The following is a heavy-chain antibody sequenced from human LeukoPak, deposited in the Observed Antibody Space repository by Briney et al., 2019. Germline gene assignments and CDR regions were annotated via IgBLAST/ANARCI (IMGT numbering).Heavy chain of an antibody. CDR2: INPSGGST. Sequence: ASVKVSCKASGYTFISYHTHWVRQAPGQGLEWMGIINPSGGSTTYAQKFQGRVTMTRDTSTSTVYMELSSLRSDDTAVYYCARVNVGGRLDYWGQGTLVTVSS. V-gene: IGHV1-46*01. J-gene: IGHJ4*02. D-gene: IGHD2-15*01. CDR3: ARVNVGGRLDY. CDR1: GYTFISYH.